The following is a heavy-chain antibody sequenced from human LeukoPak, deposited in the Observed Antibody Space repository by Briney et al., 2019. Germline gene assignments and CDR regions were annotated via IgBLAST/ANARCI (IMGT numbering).Heavy chain of an antibody. D-gene: IGHD6-19*01. Sequence: ASVKVSCKASGYTFTSYDINWVRQATGQGLEWMGWMNPNSGNTLYAQKFHGRVTMTRNTSISTAYMELSSLRSEDTAVYYCARGRDSSGRFHLDYWGQGTLVTVSS. V-gene: IGHV1-8*01. CDR1: GYTFTSYD. CDR2: MNPNSGNT. CDR3: ARGRDSSGRFHLDY. J-gene: IGHJ4*02.